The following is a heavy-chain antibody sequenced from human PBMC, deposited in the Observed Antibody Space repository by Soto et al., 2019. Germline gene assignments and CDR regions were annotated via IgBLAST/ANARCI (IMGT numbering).Heavy chain of an antibody. J-gene: IGHJ4*02. V-gene: IGHV4-38-2*01. CDR1: GYAISSGIY. CDR2: IYHTGTT. CDR3: ARVLIAGMCGSPGDS. D-gene: IGHD3-10*01. Sequence: QMQLQASGPGLVKPSETLSLTCDVSGYAISSGIYWSWIRQPPGKRLEWIGNIYHTGTTYYNPSLKSRVTMSVDTSKNQFSLRLSSVTAAYTAVFYCARVLIAGMCGSPGDSWGQGTLVTVSS.